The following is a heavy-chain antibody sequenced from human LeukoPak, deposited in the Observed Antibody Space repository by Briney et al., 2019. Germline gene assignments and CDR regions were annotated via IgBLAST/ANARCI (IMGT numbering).Heavy chain of an antibody. Sequence: PGGSLRLSCAASGFTFDDYAMNWVRQAPGKGREWGAGINWNGGSTYYRDSVKGRFTISRDNAKNSLYLQMNSLRAEDTALYYCARVKGSGYRNSIDYWGQGTLVTVSS. CDR2: INWNGGST. V-gene: IGHV3-20*04. D-gene: IGHD3-3*01. CDR1: GFTFDDYA. CDR3: ARVKGSGYRNSIDY. J-gene: IGHJ4*02.